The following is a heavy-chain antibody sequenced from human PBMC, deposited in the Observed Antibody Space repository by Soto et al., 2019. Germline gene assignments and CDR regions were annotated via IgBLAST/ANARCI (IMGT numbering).Heavy chain of an antibody. CDR2: IIPYYNTL. CDR1: EGTFNSYA. V-gene: IGHV1-69*01. Sequence: QAQVVQSGAEVRTPGSSVKLSCKASEGTFNSYAIAWVRQAHGQGLEWLGGIIPYYNTLNYAQKFQDRVSIPADYSTNTVYMELSSLRSDDTAVYSCASGASRWYPFFFDSWAQGTLVTVSS. D-gene: IGHD6-13*01. CDR3: ASGASRWYPFFFDS. J-gene: IGHJ4*02.